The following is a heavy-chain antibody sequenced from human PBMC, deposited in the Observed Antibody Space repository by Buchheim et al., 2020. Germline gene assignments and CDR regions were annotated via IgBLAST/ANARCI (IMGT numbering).Heavy chain of an antibody. CDR1: GDTFTFTHYY. CDR2: IHAGDGTT. CDR3: ARDKEAFDY. V-gene: IGHV1-46*01. Sequence: QVLLVQSGTEVMKPGASLKLSCKASGDTFTFTHYYMHWVRQAPGQGLEWVGVIHAGDGTTGYAQKFQGTITITRATTTPTIYMELSSLTSEDTAVYYCARDKEAFDYWGQGTL. J-gene: IGHJ4*02.